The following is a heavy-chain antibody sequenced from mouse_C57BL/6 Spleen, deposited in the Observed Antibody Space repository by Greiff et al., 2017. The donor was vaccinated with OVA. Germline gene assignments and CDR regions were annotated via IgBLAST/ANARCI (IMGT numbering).Heavy chain of an antibody. CDR3: ARDPGSYAMDY. J-gene: IGHJ4*01. Sequence: EVKLMESGGGLVKPGGSLKLSCAASGFTFSSYAMSWVRQTPEKRLEWVATISDGGSYTYYPDNVKGRFTISRDNAKNNLYLQMSHLKSEDTAMYYCARDPGSYAMDYWGQGTSVTVSS. CDR2: ISDGGSYT. CDR1: GFTFSSYA. V-gene: IGHV5-4*01. D-gene: IGHD4-1*01.